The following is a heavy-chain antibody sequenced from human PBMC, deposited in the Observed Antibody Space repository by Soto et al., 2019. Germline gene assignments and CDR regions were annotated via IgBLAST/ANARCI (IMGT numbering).Heavy chain of an antibody. CDR3: ARVDSSGSYFDY. Sequence: SDTLYLSCTGSGGSISSYYWVRFRQPPGKGLEWIAYIYYTGSTNYNPSLKSRVTLSADTSKNQFSLKLISVTAADTAMYYCARVDSSGSYFDYWGQGTLVTVS. J-gene: IGHJ4*02. CDR2: IYYTGST. D-gene: IGHD3-22*01. V-gene: IGHV4-59*07. CDR1: GGSISSYY.